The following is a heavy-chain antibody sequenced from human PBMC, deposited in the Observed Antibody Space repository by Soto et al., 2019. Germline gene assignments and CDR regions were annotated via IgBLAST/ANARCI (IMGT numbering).Heavy chain of an antibody. CDR3: ARQSSGWYNWFDP. Sequence: QLQLQESGPGLVKPSETLSLTCSVSGGSISSSSYYWGWIRQPPGKGLEWIGSIYYSGSIYYNPSLKSRVTISVDTSKNQFSRKLSSVTAAETAVYYCARQSSGWYNWFDPWGQGTLVTVSS. CDR1: GGSISSSSYY. D-gene: IGHD6-19*01. V-gene: IGHV4-39*01. CDR2: IYYSGSI. J-gene: IGHJ5*02.